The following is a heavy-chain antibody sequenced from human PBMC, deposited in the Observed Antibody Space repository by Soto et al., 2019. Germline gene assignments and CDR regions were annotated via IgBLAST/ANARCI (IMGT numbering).Heavy chain of an antibody. CDR1: GYSFISYY. Sequence: QVQLVQSGAEVKTPGASVKVSCKTFGYSFISYYIHWVRHAPVQALAWMRLIDPNGGNTNYAQTVQCRVIMTRDTYTSTVYVELTSLRSDDTAVYYRTRDAGDYYDSSFSPIPAKTGFEYWGQGTLVTVSS. J-gene: IGHJ4*02. V-gene: IGHV1-46*01. CDR3: TRDAGDYYDSSFSPIPAKTGFEY. D-gene: IGHD3-22*01. CDR2: IDPNGGNT.